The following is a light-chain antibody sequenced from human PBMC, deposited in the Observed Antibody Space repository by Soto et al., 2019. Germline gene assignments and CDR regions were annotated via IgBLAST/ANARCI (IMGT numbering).Light chain of an antibody. J-gene: IGLJ2*01. CDR2: ANN. V-gene: IGLV1-40*01. CDR3: QSYDSSLSKL. Sequence: QPVLTQPPSVSGAPGQRVTISCTGSSSNIGAGYDVQWYQKLPGTAPKLLIYANNNRPSGVPDRFSGSKSGTSASLAITGLQAEDEADYYCQSYDSSLSKLFGGVTKLPVL. CDR1: SSNIGAGYD.